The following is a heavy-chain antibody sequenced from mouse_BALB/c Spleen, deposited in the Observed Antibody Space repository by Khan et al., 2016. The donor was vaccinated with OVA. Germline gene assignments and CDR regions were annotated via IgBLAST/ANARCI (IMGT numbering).Heavy chain of an antibody. J-gene: IGHJ2*01. V-gene: IGHV3-2*02. D-gene: IGHD1-2*01. CDR3: ARTARIKY. Sequence: EVQLVESGPGLVKPSQSLSLTCTVTGYSITSGYVWYCLRQLPGNLLEWMGIISYSGSTNYNPSLKSRISITRDTSKNQFFLQLNSVTTEDTATYYSARTARIKYWGQGTTLTVSS. CDR1: GYSITSGYV. CDR2: ISYSGST.